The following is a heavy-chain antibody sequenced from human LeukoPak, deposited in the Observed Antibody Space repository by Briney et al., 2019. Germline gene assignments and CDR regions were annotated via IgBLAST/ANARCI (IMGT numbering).Heavy chain of an antibody. Sequence: SETLSLTCTISGGSISTYYWSWIRQPAGKGLEWIGRIYTSGSTNYNPSLKSRVTMPVDTSKNQFSLKLSSLTAADTAVYYCAREVLPYYDFWSGGGGMDVWGQGTTVSVSS. D-gene: IGHD3-3*01. CDR1: GGSISTYY. J-gene: IGHJ6*02. V-gene: IGHV4-4*07. CDR2: IYTSGST. CDR3: AREVLPYYDFWSGGGGMDV.